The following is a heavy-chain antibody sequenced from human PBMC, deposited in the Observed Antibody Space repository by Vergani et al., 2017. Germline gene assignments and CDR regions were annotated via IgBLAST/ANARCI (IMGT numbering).Heavy chain of an antibody. J-gene: IGHJ6*03. CDR1: GYTFTSYD. D-gene: IGHD3-22*01. Sequence: QVQLVQSGAEVKKPGASVKVSCKASGYTFTSYDINWVRQATGQGLEWMGWMNPNSGNTGYAQKFQGRVTMTRNTSISTAYMELSSLRSEDTAVYYCARALYDSSVYYSLYYYYYYMDVWGKGTTVTVSS. V-gene: IGHV1-8*01. CDR2: MNPNSGNT. CDR3: ARALYDSSVYYSLYYYYYYMDV.